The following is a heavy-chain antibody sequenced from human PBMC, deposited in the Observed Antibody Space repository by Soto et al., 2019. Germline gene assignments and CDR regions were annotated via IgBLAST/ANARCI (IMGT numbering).Heavy chain of an antibody. CDR1: GYTFTSYA. V-gene: IGHV1-3*01. D-gene: IGHD3-10*01. Sequence: QVQLVQSGAEVKKPGASVKVSCKASGYTFTSYAMHWVRQAPGQRLEWMGWINAGNGNTKYSQKFQGRVTITRDTSASTAYMELSSLRSEDTAVYYCASSGSGSYYYYGMDVWGQGITVTVSS. J-gene: IGHJ6*02. CDR3: ASSGSGSYYYYGMDV. CDR2: INAGNGNT.